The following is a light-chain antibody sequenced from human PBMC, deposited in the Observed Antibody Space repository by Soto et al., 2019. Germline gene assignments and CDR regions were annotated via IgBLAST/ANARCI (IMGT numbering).Light chain of an antibody. CDR2: GAS. Sequence: EIVLTQSPGTLSLSPGERATLSCRASQSVSGSYLAWYQQKPGQAPRLLIYGASSRATAIPDRFSGSGSGTDFTLTISRPEPEDFAVYYCHQYGSSPQTFGQGAKVEIK. V-gene: IGKV3-20*01. J-gene: IGKJ1*01. CDR3: HQYGSSPQT. CDR1: QSVSGSY.